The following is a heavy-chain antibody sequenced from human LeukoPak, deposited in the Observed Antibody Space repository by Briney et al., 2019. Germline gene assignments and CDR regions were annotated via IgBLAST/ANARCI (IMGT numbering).Heavy chain of an antibody. CDR3: AKGAAAGIRGYFDY. CDR1: GFTFSTYA. D-gene: IGHD6-25*01. CDR2: ISYNRDGI. Sequence: PGGSLRLSCAASGFTFSTYAMSWVRQAPGKGLEWVSGISYNRDGIGYADSVKGRFTVPRDNAKNSLYLQMNSLRSEDTALYYCAKGAAAGIRGYFDYWGQGILVTVSS. V-gene: IGHV3-9*01. J-gene: IGHJ4*02.